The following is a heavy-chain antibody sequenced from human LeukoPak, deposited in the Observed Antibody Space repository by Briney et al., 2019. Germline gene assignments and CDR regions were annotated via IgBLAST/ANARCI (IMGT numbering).Heavy chain of an antibody. CDR3: ARAGYDFWSGYYFDY. Sequence: ASVKVSCKASGGTFSSCAISWVRQAPGQGLEWMGRIIPILGIANYAQKFQGRVTITADKSTSTAYMELSSLRSEDTAVYYCARAGYDFWSGYYFDYWGQGTLVTVSS. V-gene: IGHV1-69*04. D-gene: IGHD3-3*01. J-gene: IGHJ4*02. CDR2: IIPILGIA. CDR1: GGTFSSCA.